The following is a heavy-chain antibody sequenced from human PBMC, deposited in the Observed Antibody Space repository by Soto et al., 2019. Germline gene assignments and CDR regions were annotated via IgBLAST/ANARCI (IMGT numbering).Heavy chain of an antibody. CDR3: ARSDPTVTRSPFDY. CDR2: IYYSGST. Sequence: QVQLQESGPGLVKPSETLSLTCTVSGGSISSYYWSWIRQPPGKGLEWIGYIYYSGSTNYNPSLKSRVTISVDTSKNQFSLKLSSVTAADTAVYYCARSDPTVTRSPFDYWGQGTLVTVSS. CDR1: GGSISSYY. V-gene: IGHV4-59*01. J-gene: IGHJ4*02. D-gene: IGHD4-17*01.